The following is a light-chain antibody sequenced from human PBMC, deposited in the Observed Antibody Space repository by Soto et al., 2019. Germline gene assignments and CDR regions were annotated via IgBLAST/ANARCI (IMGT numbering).Light chain of an antibody. Sequence: DIQMTQSPSTLSASVGDRITITCRASQSISTWLAWYQQKPGKAPKLLIYEAFSLESGVPSRFSGSGSGTEFTLTISSLQPDDFATYYCQQYKTYWTFGQGTKVDIK. CDR2: EAF. V-gene: IGKV1-5*03. J-gene: IGKJ1*01. CDR1: QSISTW. CDR3: QQYKTYWT.